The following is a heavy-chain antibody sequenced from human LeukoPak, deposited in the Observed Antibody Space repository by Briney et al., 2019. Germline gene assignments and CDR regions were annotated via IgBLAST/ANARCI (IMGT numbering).Heavy chain of an antibody. Sequence: SVKVSCKTSGGTFRSYGLNWVRQAPGQGREWMGGFIPILGTPRYAQNLQGRVTITADESTSTGYMELSSLRDEDTAVYYCARGLYCSSSTSCYDYGLDVWGQGTTVTVSS. CDR3: ARGLYCSSSTSCYDYGLDV. J-gene: IGHJ6*02. D-gene: IGHD2-2*01. CDR1: GGTFRSYG. CDR2: FIPILGTP. V-gene: IGHV1-69*13.